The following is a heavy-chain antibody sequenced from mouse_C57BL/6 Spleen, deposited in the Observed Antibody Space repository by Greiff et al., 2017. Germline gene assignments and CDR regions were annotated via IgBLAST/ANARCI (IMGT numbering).Heavy chain of an antibody. V-gene: IGHV1-15*01. J-gene: IGHJ2*01. Sequence: QVQLQQSGAALVRPGASVTLSCKASGYTFTDYELHWVKQTPVHGLDWIGAIDPETGGTAYNQKFKGKAILTADKSSSTAYMELRSLTSEDSAVYCCTRITTVEGYWGQGTTRTVSS. CDR2: IDPETGGT. CDR1: GYTFTDYE. CDR3: TRITTVEGY. D-gene: IGHD1-1*01.